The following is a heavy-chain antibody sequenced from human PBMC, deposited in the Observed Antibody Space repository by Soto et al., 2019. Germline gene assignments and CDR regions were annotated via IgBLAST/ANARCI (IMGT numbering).Heavy chain of an antibody. CDR1: GGSFSGYD. CDR3: ARGLSYVWGSLRN. CDR2: INHSGST. V-gene: IGHV4-34*01. J-gene: IGHJ4*02. D-gene: IGHD3-16*01. Sequence: SETLSLTCAVYGGSFSGYDWSWIRQPPGKGLEWIGEINHSGSTNYNPSLKSRVTISVDTSKNQFSLKLSSVTAADTAVYYCARGLSYVWGSLRNWGQRTLVTVSS.